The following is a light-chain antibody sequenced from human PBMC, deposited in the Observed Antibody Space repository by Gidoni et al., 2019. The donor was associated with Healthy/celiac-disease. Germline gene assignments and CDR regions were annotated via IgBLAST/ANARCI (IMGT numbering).Light chain of an antibody. J-gene: IGKJ4*01. CDR2: GAS. Sequence: IAMSPSPASLSVSPGERATLTCRASQSVSSNLTWYQQKPGQAPKLLIYGASTRATGIPARFSGSGSGTEFTLTISSLQSEDFAVYYCQQYNNWPPLTFGGGTKVEIK. V-gene: IGKV3-15*01. CDR1: QSVSSN. CDR3: QQYNNWPPLT.